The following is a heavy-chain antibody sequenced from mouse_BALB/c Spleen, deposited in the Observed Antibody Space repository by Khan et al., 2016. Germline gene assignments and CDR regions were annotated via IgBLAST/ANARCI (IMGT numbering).Heavy chain of an antibody. Sequence: EVQLQESGPGLVKPSQSLSLTCTVTGYSITSDYAWNWIRQFPGNKLEWMGFISSSGSTNYNPSLKSRIAITRDTSTHQFFLQLNSVTTEDAATYYCARGNYYCGPLFDYWGQGTTLTVSS. D-gene: IGHD1-1*01. J-gene: IGHJ2*01. CDR2: ISSSGST. CDR1: GYSITSDYA. CDR3: ARGNYYCGPLFDY. V-gene: IGHV3-2*02.